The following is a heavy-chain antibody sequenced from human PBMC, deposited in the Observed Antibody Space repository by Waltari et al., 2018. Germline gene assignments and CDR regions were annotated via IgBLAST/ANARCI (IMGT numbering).Heavy chain of an antibody. CDR1: GYTFTHFA. V-gene: IGHV7-4-1*02. Sequence: QVQLVQSGSELKKPGASVKVSCKAYGYTFTHFAINWLRQAPGQGLELMGWINTNTGNPTYVQGFTGRFVFSLDTSVSTAYLQINSLKADDTAVYYCAREVVPAATIMVNWFDPWGQGTLVTVSS. CDR3: AREVVPAATIMVNWFDP. D-gene: IGHD2-2*01. CDR2: INTNTGNP. J-gene: IGHJ5*02.